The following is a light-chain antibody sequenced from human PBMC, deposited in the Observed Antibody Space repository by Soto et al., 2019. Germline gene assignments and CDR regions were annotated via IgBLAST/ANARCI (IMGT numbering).Light chain of an antibody. Sequence: DIQMTQSPSSLSASVVDRVTITCRAGQNIFSSLNWYQQKPGKAPKLLIYAASSLQSGVPSRFSGSGSGTDFTLTITSLQPEDFATYYCQQSSNIPPIRFDHGTRLEIK. V-gene: IGKV1-39*01. CDR3: QQSSNIPPIR. CDR1: QNIFSS. CDR2: AAS. J-gene: IGKJ5*01.